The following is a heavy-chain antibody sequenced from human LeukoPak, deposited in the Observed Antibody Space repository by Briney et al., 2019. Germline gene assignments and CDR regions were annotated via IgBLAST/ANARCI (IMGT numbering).Heavy chain of an antibody. V-gene: IGHV3-74*01. Sequence: GGSLRLSCAASAFTFSRYWMHWVRQTPGEGLVWVSRISSDGTTTTYADSVKGRFTISRDNARNTSYLQMNSLRAEDTAVYYCARFAYDSGSLSWGQGALVTVSS. CDR2: ISSDGTTT. CDR1: AFTFSRYW. CDR3: ARFAYDSGSLS. J-gene: IGHJ5*02. D-gene: IGHD3-10*01.